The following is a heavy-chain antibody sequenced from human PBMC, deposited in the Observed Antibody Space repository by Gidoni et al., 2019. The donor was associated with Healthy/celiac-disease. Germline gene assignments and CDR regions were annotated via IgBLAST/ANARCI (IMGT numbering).Heavy chain of an antibody. V-gene: IGHV3-23*01. CDR1: GFTFRSYA. CDR3: AKARSPRITIFGVVIINFDY. D-gene: IGHD3-3*01. Sequence: EVQLLESGGGLVQPGGSLRLSCAASGFTFRSYALSWVRQAPGKGLEWVSAICGSGGSTYYADSVNGRFTISRDNSKNTLYLQMNSLRAEDTAVYYCAKARSPRITIFGVVIINFDYWGQGTLVTVSS. CDR2: ICGSGGST. J-gene: IGHJ4*02.